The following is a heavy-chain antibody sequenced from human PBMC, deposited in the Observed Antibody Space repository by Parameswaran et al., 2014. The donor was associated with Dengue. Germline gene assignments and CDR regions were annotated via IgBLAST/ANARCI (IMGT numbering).Heavy chain of an antibody. V-gene: IGHV1-18*01. Sequence: SWVRQAPGQGLEWMGWISAYNGNTNYAQKLQGRVTMTTDTSTSTAYMELRSLRSDDTAVYYCARQGGERDYDFWSGHSYFDYWGQGTLVTVSS. CDR3: ARQGGERDYDFWSGHSYFDY. CDR2: ISAYNGNT. J-gene: IGHJ4*02. D-gene: IGHD3-3*01.